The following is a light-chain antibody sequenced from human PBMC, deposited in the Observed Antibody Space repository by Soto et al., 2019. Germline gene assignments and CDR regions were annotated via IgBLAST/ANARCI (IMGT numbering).Light chain of an antibody. J-gene: IGKJ4*01. CDR1: QSVDRN. V-gene: IGKV3D-15*01. Sequence: EIVMTHSPATLSVSPGYGSTLSCRASQSVDRNLAWYQQKPGQTPRLLIYGASTRPTGIPARFSGSGSGTELTITIIGLQSEDSEVYYCQQYNDWPLTFGGGTKVDIK. CDR3: QQYNDWPLT. CDR2: GAS.